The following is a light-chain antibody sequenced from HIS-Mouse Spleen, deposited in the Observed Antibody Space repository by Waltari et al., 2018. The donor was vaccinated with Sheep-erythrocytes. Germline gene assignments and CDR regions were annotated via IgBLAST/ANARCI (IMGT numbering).Light chain of an antibody. CDR1: SSNIGSNT. J-gene: IGLJ3*02. CDR2: RNN. CDR3: AAWDDSLNGPV. V-gene: IGLV1-44*01. Sequence: QSVLTQPPSASGTPGQRVTISCSGSSSNIGSNTVNWYQQLPGTAPKLLIYRNNQRPSGVPDRFSRSKSRTSASLAISGLQSEDEADYYCAAWDDSLNGPVFGGGTKLTVL.